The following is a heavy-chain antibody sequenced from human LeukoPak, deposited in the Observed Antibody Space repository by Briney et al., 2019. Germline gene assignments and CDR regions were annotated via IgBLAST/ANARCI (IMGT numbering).Heavy chain of an antibody. D-gene: IGHD4-23*01. J-gene: IGHJ4*02. V-gene: IGHV4-59*08. CDR2: IYYSGST. CDR3: ARLNYGGKPYEISFDY. CDR1: GGSISSYY. Sequence: SETLSLTCTVSGGSISSYYWSWIRQPPGKGLEWIGYIYYSGSTNYNPSLKSRVTISVDTSKNQFSLKLSSVTAADTAVYYCARLNYGGKPYEISFDYWGQGTLVTVSS.